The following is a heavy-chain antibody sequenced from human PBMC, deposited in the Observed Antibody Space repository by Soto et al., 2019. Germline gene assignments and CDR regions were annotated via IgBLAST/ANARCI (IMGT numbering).Heavy chain of an antibody. CDR3: ARPHRDFYGLDV. CDR2: ISAAGDP. V-gene: IGHV3-13*05. CDR1: GFTFRNYD. Sequence: EVQLVESGGGLVQPGGSLRLSCEASGFTFRNYDMHWVRQGTGKGLEWVSGISAAGDPDYADSVEGRFTISRENAQNSSSLQMNSLRVGDTAVYYCARPHRDFYGLDVWGQGTTVIVSS. J-gene: IGHJ6*02.